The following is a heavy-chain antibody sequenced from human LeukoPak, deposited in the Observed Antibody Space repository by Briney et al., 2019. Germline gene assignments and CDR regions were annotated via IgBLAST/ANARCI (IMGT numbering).Heavy chain of an antibody. CDR2: INHSGST. V-gene: IGHV4-34*01. J-gene: IGHJ4*02. CDR1: GGSFSGYY. CDR3: ARGRPHYYDSSGYLVGQYYFDY. D-gene: IGHD3-22*01. Sequence: SETLSLTCAVYGGSFSGYYWSWIRQPPGKGLEWIGEINHSGSTNYKPSLNSRVTISVDTSKNQFSLKLSSVTAADTAVYYCARGRPHYYDSSGYLVGQYYFDYWGQGTLVTVSS.